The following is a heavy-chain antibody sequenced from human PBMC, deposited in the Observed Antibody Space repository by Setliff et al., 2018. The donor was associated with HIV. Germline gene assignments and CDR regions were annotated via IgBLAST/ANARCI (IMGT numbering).Heavy chain of an antibody. CDR3: ASWGAGSNSGFDY. CDR2: IYYSGTT. CDR1: GGSINITNFY. D-gene: IGHD3-16*01. J-gene: IGHJ4*02. Sequence: SETLSLTCTVSGGSINITNFYWAWIRQPPGKGLEWLGSIYYSGTTYVHPSLKGRVTISIDTFKSQFSLKLRSVNAADTAVYYCASWGAGSNSGFDYWGRGTLVTVSS. V-gene: IGHV4-39*07.